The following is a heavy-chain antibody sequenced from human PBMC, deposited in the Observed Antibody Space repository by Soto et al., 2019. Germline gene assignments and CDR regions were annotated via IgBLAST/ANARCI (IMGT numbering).Heavy chain of an antibody. CDR2: IYYSGST. J-gene: IGHJ3*02. V-gene: IGHV4-39*01. Sequence: TLSLTCNVSGGSISSSSYYWGCLRQPPGKGLEWIGRIYYSGSTYYNPSLKSRVTISVDTSKNQFSLKLSSVTAADTAVYYCARLGPAAMTNAFDIWGQGTMVTVS. CDR3: ARLGPAAMTNAFDI. CDR1: GGSISSSSYY. D-gene: IGHD2-2*01.